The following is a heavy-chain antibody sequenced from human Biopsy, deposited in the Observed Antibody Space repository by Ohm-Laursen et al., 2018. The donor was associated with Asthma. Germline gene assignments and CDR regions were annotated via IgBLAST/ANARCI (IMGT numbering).Heavy chain of an antibody. V-gene: IGHV1-2*06. CDR3: ARDRGYCSGGTCPSWFDP. D-gene: IGHD2-15*01. CDR1: GYTFTDYG. Sequence: GASVKVSCKASGYTFTDYGIAWVRQAPGQGLEWMGRINPNSGDTKYAQRFQGRVTVTRDRSISTAYMELSRLRSDDTAVYYCARDRGYCSGGTCPSWFDPWGQGTLVIVSS. J-gene: IGHJ5*02. CDR2: INPNSGDT.